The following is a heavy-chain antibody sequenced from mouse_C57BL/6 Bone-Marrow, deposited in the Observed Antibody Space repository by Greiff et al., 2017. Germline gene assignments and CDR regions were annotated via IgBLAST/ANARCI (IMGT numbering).Heavy chain of an antibody. CDR1: GYTFTDYE. CDR3: TRPGDY. CDR2: IDPETGGT. Sequence: VKLQESGAELVRPGASVTLSCKASGYTFTDYEMHWVKQTPVHGLEWIGAIDPETGGTAYNQKFKGKAILTADKSSSTAYMELRSLTTEYSAVYYCTRPGDYWGQGTSVTVSS. J-gene: IGHJ4*01. V-gene: IGHV1-15*01.